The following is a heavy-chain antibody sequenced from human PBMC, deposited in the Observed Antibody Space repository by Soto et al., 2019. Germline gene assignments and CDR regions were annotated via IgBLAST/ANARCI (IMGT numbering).Heavy chain of an antibody. D-gene: IGHD6-13*01. CDR2: IYPSGGGS. V-gene: IGHV1-46*01. CDR3: ARDNSNWAFDY. Sequence: QVQLVQSGAEVKKPGASVNVSCKASGYIFTSYHMHWVRQAPGQGLEWMGIIYPSGGGSRYAQKFQGRVTMTRDTSTNTLYMELSSLRSDDTAVYYCARDNSNWAFDYWGQGTLLTVSS. J-gene: IGHJ4*02. CDR1: GYIFTSYH.